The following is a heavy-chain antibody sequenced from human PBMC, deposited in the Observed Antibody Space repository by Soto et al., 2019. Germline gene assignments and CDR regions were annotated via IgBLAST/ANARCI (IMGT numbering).Heavy chain of an antibody. Sequence: QVQLQESGPGLVKPSQTLSLTCSVSSAFINSGGFHYSWIRQPPGKGLEWLGYIFHSGSSLYNPSLRGRLTLSADPSRNQLSLHLTSVTAEDTAVYYCVRGGIAGHWFDPWGKGILVTVYS. CDR3: VRGGIAGHWFDP. J-gene: IGHJ5*02. CDR1: SAFINSGGFH. D-gene: IGHD2-15*01. CDR2: IFHSGSS. V-gene: IGHV4-31*03.